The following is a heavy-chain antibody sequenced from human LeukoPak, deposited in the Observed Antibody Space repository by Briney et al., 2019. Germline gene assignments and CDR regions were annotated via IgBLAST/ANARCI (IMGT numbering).Heavy chain of an antibody. CDR1: GFTFSSYS. CDR2: ISSSSSYI. CDR3: ARIVGSGYSGYEPPPGFDY. Sequence: PGGSLRLSCAASGFTFSSYSMNWVRQAPGKGLEWVSSISSSSSYIYYADSVKSRFTISRDNAKNSLYLQMNSLRAEDTAVYYCARIVGSGYSGYEPPPGFDYWGQGTLVTVSS. V-gene: IGHV3-21*01. J-gene: IGHJ4*02. D-gene: IGHD5-12*01.